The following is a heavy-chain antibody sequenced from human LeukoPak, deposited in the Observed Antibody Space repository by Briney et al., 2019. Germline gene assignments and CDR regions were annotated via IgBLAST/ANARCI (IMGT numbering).Heavy chain of an antibody. CDR2: IYSGGST. CDR1: GFTVSSNY. D-gene: IGHD5-12*01. J-gene: IGHJ4*02. Sequence: GGSLRLSCAASGFTVSSNYMSWVRQAPGKGLEWVSVIYSGGSTYYADSVKGRFTISRDNSKNTLYLKMNSLRAEDTAVYYCARAERGYSGYDVDYWGQGTLVTVSS. V-gene: IGHV3-53*01. CDR3: ARAERGYSGYDVDY.